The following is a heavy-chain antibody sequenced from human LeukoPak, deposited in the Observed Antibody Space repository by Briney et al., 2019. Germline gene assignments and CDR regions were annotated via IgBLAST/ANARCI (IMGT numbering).Heavy chain of an antibody. CDR1: GFTFSSYA. CDR2: ISGSGGST. J-gene: IGHJ3*02. Sequence: PGGSLRLSCAASGFTFSSYALSWVRQLPGKGLEWVSAISGSGGSTYYADSVKGRFTISRDNSKNTLYLQMNSLRAEDTAVYYCAKDVEQQLVRVGAFDIWGQGTMVTVSS. CDR3: AKDVEQQLVRVGAFDI. D-gene: IGHD6-13*01. V-gene: IGHV3-23*01.